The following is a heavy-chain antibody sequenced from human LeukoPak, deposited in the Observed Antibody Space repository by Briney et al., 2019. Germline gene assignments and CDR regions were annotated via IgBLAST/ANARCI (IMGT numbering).Heavy chain of an antibody. CDR1: GGSISSYY. V-gene: IGHV4-59*01. Sequence: PSETLSLTCTVSGGSISSYYWSWIRQPPGKGLEWIGYIYYSGSTNYNPSRKSRVTISVDTSKNQFSLKLSSVTAADTAVYYCARNTIAAAGSFDYWGQGTLVTVSS. D-gene: IGHD6-13*01. CDR3: ARNTIAAAGSFDY. CDR2: IYYSGST. J-gene: IGHJ4*02.